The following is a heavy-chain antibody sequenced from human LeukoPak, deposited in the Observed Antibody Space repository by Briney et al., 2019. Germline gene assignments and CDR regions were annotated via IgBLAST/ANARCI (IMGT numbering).Heavy chain of an antibody. CDR2: INHSGST. Sequence: SETLSLTRAVYGGSFSGYYWSWIRQPPGKGLEWIGEINHSGSTNYNPSLKSRVTISVDTSKNQFSLKLSSVTAADTAVYYCARALDSSGYPFDYWGQGTLVTVS. CDR3: ARALDSSGYPFDY. D-gene: IGHD3-22*01. V-gene: IGHV4-34*01. J-gene: IGHJ4*02. CDR1: GGSFSGYY.